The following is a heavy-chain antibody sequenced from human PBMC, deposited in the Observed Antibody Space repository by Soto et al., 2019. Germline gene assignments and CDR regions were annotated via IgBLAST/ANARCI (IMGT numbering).Heavy chain of an antibody. Sequence: QLQLQESGPGLVKPSETLSLTCTVSGGSISSNSYYWAWIRQPPGKGLEWIGNIYYSGTTYYNPSLKSRVTIAVDTSKNQFSLKLSSVTAADTAVYYCARHKGGYYSGVDVWGQGTTVTVSS. D-gene: IGHD3-16*01. CDR2: IYYSGTT. CDR1: GGSISSNSYY. J-gene: IGHJ6*02. V-gene: IGHV4-39*01. CDR3: ARHKGGYYSGVDV.